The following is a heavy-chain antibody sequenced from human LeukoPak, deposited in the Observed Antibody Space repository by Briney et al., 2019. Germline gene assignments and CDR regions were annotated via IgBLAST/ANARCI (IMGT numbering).Heavy chain of an antibody. J-gene: IGHJ4*02. Sequence: GGSLRLSCAASGFTFEASAMSWVRQAPGKGLEWVAVITGGGESTYYADSVKGRFTISRDNSKKTLFLQVNSLRAEDTAVYYCARGAGYGTYDYWGQGTLVTASS. CDR3: ARGAGYGTYDY. CDR2: ITGGGEST. CDR1: GFTFEASA. V-gene: IGHV3-23*01. D-gene: IGHD2-15*01.